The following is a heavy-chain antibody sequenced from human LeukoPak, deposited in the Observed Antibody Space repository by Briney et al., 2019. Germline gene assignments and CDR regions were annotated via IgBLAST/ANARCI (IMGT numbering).Heavy chain of an antibody. CDR2: ISAYNGNT. CDR1: GYTFTSYG. Sequence: ASVKVSCKASGYTFTSYGISWVRQAPGQGLEWMGWISAYNGNTNYAQKLQGRVTMTTDTSTSTAYMELRSLRSDDTAVYYCARDAYCSSTSCYARDDYYYYGMDVWGQGTTVTVSS. CDR3: ARDAYCSSTSCYARDDYYYYGMDV. V-gene: IGHV1-18*01. J-gene: IGHJ6*02. D-gene: IGHD2-2*01.